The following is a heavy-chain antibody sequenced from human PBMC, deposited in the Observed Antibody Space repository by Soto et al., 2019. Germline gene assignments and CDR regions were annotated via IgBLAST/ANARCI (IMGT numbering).Heavy chain of an antibody. CDR2: IYYSGRT. CDR1: AGSISSAGYY. CDR3: ARWWSGSRQGFDP. D-gene: IGHD3-3*01. J-gene: IGHJ5*02. V-gene: IGHV4-31*03. Sequence: SETLSLTSTVSAGSISSAGYYWIWIRQHPGKGLEWIGYIYYSGRTYYNPSLKSRVTISVDTSKNQFSLKLGSVTAADTAVYYCARWWSGSRQGFDPWGQGTLVTVSS.